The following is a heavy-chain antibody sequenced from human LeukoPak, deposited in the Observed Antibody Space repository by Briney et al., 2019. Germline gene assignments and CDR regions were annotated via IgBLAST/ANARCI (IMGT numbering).Heavy chain of an antibody. CDR1: RYSFTNYW. CDR3: ARLCPRYDCGMDV. V-gene: IGHV5-10-1*01. CDR2: IDPSDSYT. J-gene: IGHJ6*02. Sequence: GGSLRLSCKGSRYSFTNYWIIWVRQMPGKGLEWMGRIDPSDSYTNYSPSFQGHVTISADKSISTAYLQWSGLKASDTAMYYCARLCPRYDCGMDVWGQGTSVTVSS.